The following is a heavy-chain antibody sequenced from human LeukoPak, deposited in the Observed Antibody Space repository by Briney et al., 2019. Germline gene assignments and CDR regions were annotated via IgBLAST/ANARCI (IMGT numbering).Heavy chain of an antibody. V-gene: IGHV4-34*01. CDR2: INHSGST. Sequence: SETLSLTCAVYGGSFSGYYWSWIRQPPGKGLEWIGEINHSGSTNYNPSLKSRVTISVDTSKNQFSLKLSSVTAADTAVYYCARGRATMVRGVITSPVFDYWGQGTLVTVSS. CDR3: ARGRATMVRGVITSPVFDY. D-gene: IGHD3-10*01. J-gene: IGHJ4*02. CDR1: GGSFSGYY.